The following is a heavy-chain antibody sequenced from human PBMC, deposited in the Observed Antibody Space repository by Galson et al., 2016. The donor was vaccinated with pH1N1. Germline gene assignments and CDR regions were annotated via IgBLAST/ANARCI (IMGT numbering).Heavy chain of an antibody. J-gene: IGHJ4*02. Sequence: SLRLSCAASGFTFSSFGMHWVRQAPGKGLEWMAVISYDGSVEYYGDSVKGRFIISRDNPKNTLYLQMNSLRPEDTALYYCAKESGEDWSGSKRYSFDYWGQGALVTVSS. CDR2: ISYDGSVE. CDR1: GFTFSSFG. CDR3: AKESGEDWSGSKRYSFDY. D-gene: IGHD3-3*01. V-gene: IGHV3-30*18.